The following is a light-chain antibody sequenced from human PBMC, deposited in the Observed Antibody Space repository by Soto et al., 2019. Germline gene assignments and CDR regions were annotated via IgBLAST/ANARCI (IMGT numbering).Light chain of an antibody. J-gene: IGLJ2*01. CDR1: SSDVGFYNY. CDR3: CSYAGSYTVV. CDR2: DVT. Sequence: QSVLTQPRSVSGSPGQSVTISCTGTSSDVGFYNYVSWYQQHPGKAPKLMIYDVTRRPSGVPDRFSGSKSGNTASLTISGLQAEDEAEYYCCSYAGSYTVVFGGGTKLTVL. V-gene: IGLV2-11*01.